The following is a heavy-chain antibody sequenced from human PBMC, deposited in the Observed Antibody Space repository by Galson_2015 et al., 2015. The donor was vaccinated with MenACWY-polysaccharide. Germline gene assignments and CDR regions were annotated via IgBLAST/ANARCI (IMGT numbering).Heavy chain of an antibody. CDR1: GYTFTSYD. Sequence: SCKASGYTFTSYDINWVRQAAGQGLEWMGWMNPNNGKTGYAQKFQGRVTMTRDTSMTTAYMELSSLRSEDTAVYYCARARRGDYIEDYWGQGTLVTVSS. V-gene: IGHV1-8*01. CDR3: ARARRGDYIEDY. D-gene: IGHD5-24*01. CDR2: MNPNNGKT. J-gene: IGHJ4*02.